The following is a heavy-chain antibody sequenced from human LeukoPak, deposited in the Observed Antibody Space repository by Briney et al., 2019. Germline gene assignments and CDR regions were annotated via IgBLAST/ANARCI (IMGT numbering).Heavy chain of an antibody. D-gene: IGHD3-9*01. J-gene: IGHJ6*02. CDR2: IIPILGIA. Sequence: ASVKVSCKASGGTFSSYAISWVRQAPGQGLEWMGRIIPILGIANYAQKFQGRVTITADKSTSTAYMELSSLRSEDTAVYYCAREYYDILTGYYLDGMDVWGQGTTVTVSS. CDR3: AREYYDILTGYYLDGMDV. CDR1: GGTFSSYA. V-gene: IGHV1-69*04.